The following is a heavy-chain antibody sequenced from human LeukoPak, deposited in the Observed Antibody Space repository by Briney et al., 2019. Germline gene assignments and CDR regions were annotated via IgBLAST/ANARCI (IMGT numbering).Heavy chain of an antibody. V-gene: IGHV3-23*01. D-gene: IGHD2-2*02. CDR1: GFTFSNYA. J-gene: IGHJ1*01. Sequence: GSLRLSCAASGFTFSNYAMSWVRQAPGKGLEWVSAISGSGGSTYYADSVKGRFTISRDNSKNTLYLQMNSLRAEDTAVYYCARGVGIVVVPAAIMHFQHWGQGTLVTVSS. CDR3: ARGVGIVVVPAAIMHFQH. CDR2: ISGSGGST.